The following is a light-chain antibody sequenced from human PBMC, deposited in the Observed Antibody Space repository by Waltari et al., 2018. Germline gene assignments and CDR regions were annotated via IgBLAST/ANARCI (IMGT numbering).Light chain of an antibody. CDR2: AAS. Sequence: DIQMTQSPSSVSASVGDRVIITCRASQGISNWLAWYQQKPGKGPKLLIYAASVFQTGVPARFSGSGSGTDFTLTISNLQPEDFATYFCQQGNSFPPTFGQGTKVEVK. J-gene: IGKJ1*01. CDR3: QQGNSFPPT. CDR1: QGISNW. V-gene: IGKV1-12*01.